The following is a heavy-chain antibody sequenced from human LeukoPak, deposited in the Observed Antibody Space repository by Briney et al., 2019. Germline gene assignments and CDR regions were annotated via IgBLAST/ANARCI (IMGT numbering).Heavy chain of an antibody. CDR1: GFTSSSYA. D-gene: IGHD6-6*01. Sequence: GGSLRLSCAASGFTSSSYAMSWVRQAPGKGLEWVSAISGSGGSTYYADSVKGRFTISRDNSENTLYLQMNSLRAEDTAVYYCTKASSPSCYDMDVWGQGTTVTVSS. CDR3: TKASSPSCYDMDV. V-gene: IGHV3-23*01. CDR2: ISGSGGST. J-gene: IGHJ6*02.